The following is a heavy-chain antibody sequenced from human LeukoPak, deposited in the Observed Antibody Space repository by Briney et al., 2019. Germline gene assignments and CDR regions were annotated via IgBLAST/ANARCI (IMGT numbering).Heavy chain of an antibody. V-gene: IGHV4-4*02. CDR2: IYHSGST. CDR3: ARDRDYYDSSYWYFDL. CDR1: GGSISSSNW. J-gene: IGHJ2*01. Sequence: SGTLSLTCAVSGGSISSSNWWSWVRQPPGKGLEWIGEIYHSGSTNYNPSLKSRVTISVDKSKNQFSLKLSSVTAADTAVYYCARDRDYYDSSYWYFDLWGRGTLVTVSS. D-gene: IGHD3-22*01.